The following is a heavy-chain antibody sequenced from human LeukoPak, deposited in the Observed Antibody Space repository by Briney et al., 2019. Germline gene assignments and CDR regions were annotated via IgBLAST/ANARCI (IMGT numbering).Heavy chain of an antibody. V-gene: IGHV4-38-2*01. D-gene: IGHD5-24*01. CDR1: DYSISSGYY. Sequence: SETLSLTCAVSDYSISSGYYWGWIRQPPGEGLEWIGSIYHSGSTYYNPSLKTRVTISVDTSKNQFFLKLYSVTAADTAVYCCARRGDGYNVDYWGQGILVTVSS. CDR3: ARRGDGYNVDY. J-gene: IGHJ4*02. CDR2: IYHSGST.